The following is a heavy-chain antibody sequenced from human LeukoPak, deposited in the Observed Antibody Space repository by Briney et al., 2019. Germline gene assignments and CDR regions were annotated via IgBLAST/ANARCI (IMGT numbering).Heavy chain of an antibody. CDR2: ISNNGYIT. J-gene: IGHJ2*01. Sequence: GGSLRLSCSASGFILSTYAMHWVRQAPGKGLEYVSAISNNGYITYYADSVKGRFTISRDNSKKTLFLQMSSLRAEDTAVYFCVKAGVEDDWYFDLWGRGTLVTVSS. CDR3: VKAGVEDDWYFDL. V-gene: IGHV3-64D*06. D-gene: IGHD3-3*01. CDR1: GFILSTYA.